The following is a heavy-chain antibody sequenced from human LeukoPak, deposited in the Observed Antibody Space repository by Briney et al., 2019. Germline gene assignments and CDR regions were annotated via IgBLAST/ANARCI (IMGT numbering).Heavy chain of an antibody. Sequence: GGSLRLSCAASGFTFTSYAMTWLRRAPGKGLKWVSTISGSGGSTYYADSVKGRFTISRDSSTDTLSLQMNSLRVEDTATYYCAKQSIMTTARGVISPFDLWGQGTLVTVSS. CDR3: AKQSIMTTARGVISPFDL. J-gene: IGHJ4*02. CDR1: GFTFTSYA. D-gene: IGHD3-10*01. V-gene: IGHV3-23*01. CDR2: ISGSGGST.